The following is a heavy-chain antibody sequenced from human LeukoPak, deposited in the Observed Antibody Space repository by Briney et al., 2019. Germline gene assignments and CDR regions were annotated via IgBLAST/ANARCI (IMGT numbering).Heavy chain of an antibody. J-gene: IGHJ4*02. D-gene: IGHD3-9*01. CDR2: IYHSGNT. CDR3: ARSLEYYDILTGYYRGYFDY. CDR1: GGSVSSGSFY. V-gene: IGHV4-30-2*01. Sequence: SETLSLTCTVSGGSVSSGSFYWNWIRQPPGKGLEWIGYIYHSGNTYYNPSLKSRVTISVDRSKNQFSLKLSSVTAADTAVYYCARSLEYYDILTGYYRGYFDYWGQGTLVTVSS.